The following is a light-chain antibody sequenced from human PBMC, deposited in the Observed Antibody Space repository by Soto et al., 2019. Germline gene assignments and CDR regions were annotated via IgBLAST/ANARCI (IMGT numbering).Light chain of an antibody. CDR2: DAT. J-gene: IGKJ4*01. CDR1: QDINNY. CDR3: QRYDTLRSLT. V-gene: IGKV1-33*01. Sequence: DIQMTQSPSSLSASVGDRVTITCQASQDINNYLNWYQQKPGKAPKLLIYDATYLETGVPSRFSGSGSGTHFTFTISSLQPEDFATYYCQRYDTLRSLTFGGGTKVEI.